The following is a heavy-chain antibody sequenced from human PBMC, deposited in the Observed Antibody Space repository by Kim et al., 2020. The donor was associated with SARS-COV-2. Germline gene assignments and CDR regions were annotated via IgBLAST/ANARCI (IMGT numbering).Heavy chain of an antibody. CDR2: ISGSGGST. V-gene: IGHV3-23*01. CDR1: GFTFSSYA. CDR3: AKDPLYGLEPPYYGMDV. D-gene: IGHD3-3*01. J-gene: IGHJ6*02. Sequence: GGSLRLSCAASGFTFSSYAMSWVRQAPGKGLEWVSAISGSGGSTYYADSVKGRFTISRDNSKNTLYLQMNSLRAEDTAVYYCAKDPLYGLEPPYYGMDVWGQGTSVTVSS.